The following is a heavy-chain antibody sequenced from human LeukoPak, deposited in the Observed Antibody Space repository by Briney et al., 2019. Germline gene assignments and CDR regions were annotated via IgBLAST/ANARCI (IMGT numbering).Heavy chain of an antibody. D-gene: IGHD2-2*01. Sequence: SETLSLTCTVPGGSISSYYWSWIRQPPGKGLEWIGYIYTSGSTNYNPSLKSRVTISVDTSKNQFSLKLSSVTAADTAVYYCARHGCSSTSCYYYMDVRGKGTTVTVSS. CDR2: IYTSGST. J-gene: IGHJ6*03. CDR1: GGSISSYY. V-gene: IGHV4-4*09. CDR3: ARHGCSSTSCYYYMDV.